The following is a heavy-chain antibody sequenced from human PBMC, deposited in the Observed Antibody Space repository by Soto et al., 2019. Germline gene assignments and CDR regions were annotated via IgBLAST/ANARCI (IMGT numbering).Heavy chain of an antibody. V-gene: IGHV4-34*01. D-gene: IGHD2-2*01. Sequence: QVQLQQWGAGLLKPSETLSLTCAVYGGSFSGYYWSWIRQPPGKGLEWIGEINHSGSTNYNPSLKSRVTISVDTSKNQFSQKLSSVTAADTAVYYCARFSIFQIDIVVVPAADDAFDIWGQGTMVTVSS. CDR2: INHSGST. CDR3: ARFSIFQIDIVVVPAADDAFDI. CDR1: GGSFSGYY. J-gene: IGHJ3*02.